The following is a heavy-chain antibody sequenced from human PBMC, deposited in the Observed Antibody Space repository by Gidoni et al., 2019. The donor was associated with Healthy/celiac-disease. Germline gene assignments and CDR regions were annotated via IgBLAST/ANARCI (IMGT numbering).Heavy chain of an antibody. D-gene: IGHD4-17*01. CDR1: GFPFDDYA. J-gene: IGHJ3*02. CDR2: ISGDGGST. CDR3: AKFGTVTMVHAFDI. V-gene: IGHV3-43*02. Sequence: EVQLVESGGGVVQPGGSLRLSCAASGFPFDDYAMHWVRQAPGKGLEWVSLISGDGGSTYYADSVKGRFTISRDNSKNSLYLQMNSLRTEDTALYYCAKFGTVTMVHAFDIWGQGTMVTVSS.